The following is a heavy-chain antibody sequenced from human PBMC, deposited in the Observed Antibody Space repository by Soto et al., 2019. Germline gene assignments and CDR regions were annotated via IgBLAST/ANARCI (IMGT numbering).Heavy chain of an antibody. D-gene: IGHD3-9*01. J-gene: IGHJ4*02. CDR2: IYTSGST. Sequence: AETLSLTCTVSGGSISSYAWSWIRQPAGKGLEWIGRIYTSGSTNYNPSLKSRVTMSADTSKNQFSLKLSSVTAADTAVYYCARDRSDYDILTGPYFDYWGQGTLVTVSS. CDR3: ARDRSDYDILTGPYFDY. V-gene: IGHV4-4*07. CDR1: GGSISSYA.